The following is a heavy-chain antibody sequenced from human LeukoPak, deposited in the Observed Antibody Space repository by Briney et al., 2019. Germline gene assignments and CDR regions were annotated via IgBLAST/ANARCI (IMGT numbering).Heavy chain of an antibody. Sequence: SVKVSCKASGGTFSSYAISWVRQAPGQGLEWMGGIIPIFGTANYEQKFQGRVTITADKSTSTAYMELSSLRSGDTAVYYCASLAYYYGSGSLGNWFDPWGQGTLVTVSS. V-gene: IGHV1-69*06. CDR3: ASLAYYYGSGSLGNWFDP. J-gene: IGHJ5*02. D-gene: IGHD3-10*01. CDR2: IIPIFGTA. CDR1: GGTFSSYA.